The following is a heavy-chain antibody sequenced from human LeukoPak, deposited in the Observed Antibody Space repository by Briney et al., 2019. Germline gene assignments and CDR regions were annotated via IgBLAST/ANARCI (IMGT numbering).Heavy chain of an antibody. Sequence: GGSLRLSCALSGLNIRNYWMHWVRQAPGKGLVWVSRMNDDGSGISYADSVKGRFTISRDNSKNSLYLQMNSLRTEDTALYYCAKDRAAMVKDDYMDVWGKGTTVTVSS. CDR2: MNDDGSGI. J-gene: IGHJ6*03. D-gene: IGHD5-18*01. V-gene: IGHV3-74*01. CDR1: GLNIRNYW. CDR3: AKDRAAMVKDDYMDV.